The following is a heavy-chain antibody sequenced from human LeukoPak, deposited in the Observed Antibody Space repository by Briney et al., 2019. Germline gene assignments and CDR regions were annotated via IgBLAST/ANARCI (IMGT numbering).Heavy chain of an antibody. D-gene: IGHD3-3*01. CDR1: GFTFSGSA. CDR2: IRSKANSYAT. CDR3: TRHRSDFWSGYDY. J-gene: IGHJ4*02. V-gene: IGHV3-73*01. Sequence: GGSLRLFCAASGFTFSGSAMHWVRQASGKGLEWVGRIRSKANSYATAYAASVKGRFTISRDDSKNTAYLQMNSLKTEDTAVYYCTRHRSDFWSGYDYWGQGTLVTVSS.